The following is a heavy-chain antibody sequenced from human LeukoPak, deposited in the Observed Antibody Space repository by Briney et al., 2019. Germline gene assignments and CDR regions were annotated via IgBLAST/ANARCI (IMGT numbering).Heavy chain of an antibody. CDR3: ARGLEVRARVGYHYYMDV. D-gene: IGHD1-26*01. CDR1: GGSISSSTYY. J-gene: IGHJ6*03. V-gene: IGHV4-39*07. Sequence: SETLSLTCTVSGGSISSSTYYWGWIRQPPGKGLEWIGSIYYSGSTYYNPSLKSRVTISVDTSKNQFSLKLSSVTAADTAAYFCARGLEVRARVGYHYYMDVWGKGTTVTVSS. CDR2: IYYSGST.